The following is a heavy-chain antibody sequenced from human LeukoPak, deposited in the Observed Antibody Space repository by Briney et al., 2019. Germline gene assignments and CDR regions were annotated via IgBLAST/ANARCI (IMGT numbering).Heavy chain of an antibody. D-gene: IGHD3-22*01. CDR2: ISSSGSTI. CDR3: ARVRLGDSSGYYLQSGAFDI. V-gene: IGHV3-11*04. CDR1: GFTFSDYY. J-gene: IGHJ3*02. Sequence: GGSLRLSCAASGFTFSDYYMSWIRQAPGKGLEWVSYISSSGSTIYYADSVKGRFTISRDNAKNSLYLQMNSLRAEDTAVYYCARVRLGDSSGYYLQSGAFDIWGQGTMVTVSS.